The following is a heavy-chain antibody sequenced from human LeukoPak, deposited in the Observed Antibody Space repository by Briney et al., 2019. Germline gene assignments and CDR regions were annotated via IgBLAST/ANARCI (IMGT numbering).Heavy chain of an antibody. D-gene: IGHD3-22*01. CDR1: EFTFSSYS. CDR2: IKSKTDGGTT. Sequence: GGSLRLSCAASEFTFSSYSMNWVRQAPGKGLEWVGRIKSKTDGGTTDYAAPVKGRFTISRDDSKNTLYLQMNSLKTEDTAVYYCTTDYNDSSGYYPNDAFDIWGQGTMVTVSS. V-gene: IGHV3-15*01. J-gene: IGHJ3*02. CDR3: TTDYNDSSGYYPNDAFDI.